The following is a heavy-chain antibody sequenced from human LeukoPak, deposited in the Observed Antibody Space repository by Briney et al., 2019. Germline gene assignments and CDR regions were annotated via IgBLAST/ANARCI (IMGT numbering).Heavy chain of an antibody. D-gene: IGHD4-23*01. CDR3: ARDGGPYGGNPGDAFDI. CDR2: INHSGST. V-gene: IGHV4-34*01. J-gene: IGHJ3*02. Sequence: PSETLSLTCAVYGGSFSGYYWSWIRQPPGKGLEWIGEINHSGSTNYNPPLKSRVTISVDTSKNQFSLKLSSVTAADTAVYYCARDGGPYGGNPGDAFDIWGQGTMVTVSS. CDR1: GGSFSGYY.